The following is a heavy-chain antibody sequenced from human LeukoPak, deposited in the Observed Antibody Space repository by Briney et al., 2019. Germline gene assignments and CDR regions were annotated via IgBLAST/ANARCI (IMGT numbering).Heavy chain of an antibody. J-gene: IGHJ6*03. V-gene: IGHV3-21*01. Sequence: GGSLRLSCAASGFTFSSYSMNWVRQAPGKGLEWVSSISSSSSYIYYADSVKGRFTISRDNAKNSLYLQMNSLRAEDTAVYYCARSFDNYYYYHMDVWGKGTTVTVSS. D-gene: IGHD3-10*01. CDR1: GFTFSSYS. CDR2: ISSSSSYI. CDR3: ARSFDNYYYYHMDV.